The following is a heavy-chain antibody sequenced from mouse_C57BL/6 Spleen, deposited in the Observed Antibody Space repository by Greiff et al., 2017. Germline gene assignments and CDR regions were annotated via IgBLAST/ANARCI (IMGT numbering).Heavy chain of an antibody. CDR2: ISSGGSYT. Sequence: EVQGVESGGDLVKPGGSLKLSCAASGFTFSSYGMSWVRQTPDKRLEWVATISSGGSYTYYPDSVKGRFTISRDNAKNTQYLQMSSLKSEDTAMYYCAGDLYWGQGTLVTVSA. CDR3: AGDLY. J-gene: IGHJ3*01. V-gene: IGHV5-6*01. CDR1: GFTFSSYG.